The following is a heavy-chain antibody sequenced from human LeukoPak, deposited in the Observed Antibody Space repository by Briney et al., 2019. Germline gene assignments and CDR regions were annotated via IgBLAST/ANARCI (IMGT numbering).Heavy chain of an antibody. CDR2: IRGKVYGETT. V-gene: IGHV3-49*04. D-gene: IGHD1-26*01. CDR1: GFTFGDHA. CDR3: ARHSGSLDS. Sequence: GRSLRLSCAASGFTFGDHAMSWVRQAPGKGLEWVGFIRGKVYGETTEYAASVQGRFTISKDDSRTIAYLRMNSLKPEDTAVYYCARHSGSLDSWGQGTLVTVSS. J-gene: IGHJ4*02.